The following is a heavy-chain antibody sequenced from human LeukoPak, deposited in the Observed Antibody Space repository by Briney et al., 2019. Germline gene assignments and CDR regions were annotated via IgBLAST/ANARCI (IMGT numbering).Heavy chain of an antibody. V-gene: IGHV1-2*02. J-gene: IGHJ4*02. D-gene: IGHD1-7*01. Sequence: ASVKVSCKASGYTFTGYYIHWVRQAPGQGLEWMGWINPTSFGTKYEQKFQGRVTMTRDTSISTAYMELNGLRSDDMAVYYCARDLETNWNYDVAYWGQGTLVTVSS. CDR3: ARDLETNWNYDVAY. CDR2: INPTSFGT. CDR1: GYTFTGYY.